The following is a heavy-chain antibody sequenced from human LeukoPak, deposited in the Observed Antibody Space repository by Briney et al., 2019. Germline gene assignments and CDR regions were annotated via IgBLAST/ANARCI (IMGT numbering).Heavy chain of an antibody. J-gene: IGHJ4*02. CDR1: GGSFSGYY. V-gene: IGHV4-34*01. CDR2: INHSGST. D-gene: IGHD6-6*01. CDR3: ARAKAKYSSSSRDFDY. Sequence: KASETLSLTCAVYGGSFSGYYWSWLRQPPGKGLEWIGEINHSGSTNYNPSLKSRVTISVDTYKNQFSLKLSSVTAADTAVYYCARAKAKYSSSSRDFDYWGQGTLVTVSS.